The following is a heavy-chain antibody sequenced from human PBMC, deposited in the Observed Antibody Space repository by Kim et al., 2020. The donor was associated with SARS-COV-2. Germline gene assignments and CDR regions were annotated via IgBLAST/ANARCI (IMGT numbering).Heavy chain of an antibody. Sequence: SVKVSCKASGGTFSSYAISWVRQAPGQGLEWMGGIIPIFGTANYAQKFQGRVTITADESTSTAYMELSSLRSEDTAVYYCARVYYYGSGSGYYGMDVWGQGTTVTVSS. V-gene: IGHV1-69*13. D-gene: IGHD3-10*01. CDR3: ARVYYYGSGSGYYGMDV. CDR1: GGTFSSYA. J-gene: IGHJ6*02. CDR2: IIPIFGTA.